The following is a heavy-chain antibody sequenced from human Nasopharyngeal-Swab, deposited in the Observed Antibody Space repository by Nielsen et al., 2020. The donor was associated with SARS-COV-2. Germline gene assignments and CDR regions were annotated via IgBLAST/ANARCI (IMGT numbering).Heavy chain of an antibody. Sequence: GESLKLSCAVSGFDVTNNYMSWVRQAPWKGLEWFTHIYGGDKTYYADSVKGRFSISRDNSKNTLYLQMNNLRVEDTAVYYCARDGNILAQSWGQGTVVTVSS. CDR3: ARDGNILAQS. V-gene: IGHV3-66*01. CDR2: IYGGDKT. D-gene: IGHD2/OR15-2a*01. CDR1: GFDVTNNY. J-gene: IGHJ4*02.